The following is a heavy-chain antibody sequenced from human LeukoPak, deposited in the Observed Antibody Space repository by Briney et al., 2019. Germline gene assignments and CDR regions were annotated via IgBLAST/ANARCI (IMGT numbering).Heavy chain of an antibody. Sequence: GGSLRLSCAASGFTFSSYSXXXXXXXXXXXXXXXXXXXXXXXYIYYADSVKGRFTISRDNAKNSLYLQMNSLRAEDTAVYYCAREFTGHDILTGYYSEAFDIWGQGTMVTVSS. CDR2: XXXXXXYI. D-gene: IGHD3-9*01. CDR1: GFTFSSYS. J-gene: IGHJ3*02. V-gene: IGHV3-21*01. CDR3: AREFTGHDILTGYYSEAFDI.